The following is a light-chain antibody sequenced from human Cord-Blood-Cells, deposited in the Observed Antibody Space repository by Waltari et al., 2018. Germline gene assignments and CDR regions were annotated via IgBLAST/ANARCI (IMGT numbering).Light chain of an antibody. V-gene: IGLV3-19*01. CDR3: NSRDSSGNHLV. Sequence: SSELTQDPAVSVALGQTVRITCQGDSLRSYYESWYQQKPGQAPVLVIYGKNNRPSGIPDRFSGSSSGNTASLTITVAQAEDEADYYCNSRDSSGNHLVFGGGTKLTVL. J-gene: IGLJ2*01. CDR2: GKN. CDR1: SLRSYY.